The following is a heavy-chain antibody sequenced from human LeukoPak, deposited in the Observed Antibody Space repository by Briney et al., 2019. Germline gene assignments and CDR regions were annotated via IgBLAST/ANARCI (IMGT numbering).Heavy chain of an antibody. CDR3: ARAFGGWSSTWDYFDY. D-gene: IGHD6-19*01. Sequence: GGSLRLSCAASGFTFSSYAMHWVRQAPGKGLEWVAVISYDGSNKYYADSVKGRFTISRDNSKNTLYLQMNSLRAEDTAVYYCARAFGGWSSTWDYFDYWGQGTLVTVSS. J-gene: IGHJ4*02. CDR1: GFTFSSYA. CDR2: ISYDGSNK. V-gene: IGHV3-30-3*01.